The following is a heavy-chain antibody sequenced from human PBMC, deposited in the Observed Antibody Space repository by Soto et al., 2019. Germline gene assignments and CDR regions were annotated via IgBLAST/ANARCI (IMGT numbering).Heavy chain of an antibody. Sequence: KSSETLSLTCTVSGGPISSGGYYWSWIRQHPGKGLEWIGYIYYSGSTYYNPSLKSRVTISVDTSKNQFSLKLSSVTAADTAVYYCARDLGPSGGSYGMDVWGQGXTVTVYS. CDR1: GGPISSGGYY. CDR3: ARDLGPSGGSYGMDV. D-gene: IGHD2-15*01. J-gene: IGHJ6*02. V-gene: IGHV4-31*03. CDR2: IYYSGST.